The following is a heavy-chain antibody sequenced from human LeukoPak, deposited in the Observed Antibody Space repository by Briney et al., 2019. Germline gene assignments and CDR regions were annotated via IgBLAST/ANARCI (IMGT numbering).Heavy chain of an antibody. J-gene: IGHJ5*02. Sequence: PSETLSLTCTVSGGSISSYYWSWIRQPPGKGLEWIGYIYYSGSTNYNPSLKSRVTISVDTSKNQFSLKLSSVTAADTAVYYCARDDGPFDPWGQGTPVTASS. CDR2: IYYSGST. V-gene: IGHV4-59*01. CDR3: ARDDGPFDP. CDR1: GGSISSYY.